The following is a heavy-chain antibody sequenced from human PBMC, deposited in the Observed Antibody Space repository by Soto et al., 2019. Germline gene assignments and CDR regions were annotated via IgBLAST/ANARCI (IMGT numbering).Heavy chain of an antibody. CDR1: GASISPHY. CDR3: ARDRYYGGADY. V-gene: IGHV4-59*11. D-gene: IGHD3-10*01. Sequence: SETLSLTCTVSGASISPHYWSWIRQPPGKGLEWIGYIYYSGSTTYNPSLKSRVTISVDTSKNQFSLRLTSVTAADTAVYYCARDRYYGGADYWGQGTLVTVSS. CDR2: IYYSGST. J-gene: IGHJ4*02.